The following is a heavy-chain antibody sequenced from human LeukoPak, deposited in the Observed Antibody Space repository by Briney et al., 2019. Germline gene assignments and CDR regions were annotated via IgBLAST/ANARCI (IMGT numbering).Heavy chain of an antibody. Sequence: SETLSLTCTVSGYSISSPYYWGWIRQPPGKGLEWIGSMYHSGNTYYNPSLKSRVTISVDTSKNQFSLKLNSVTAADTAVYFCARDGGGRLEYFFDYWGQGTLVTVSS. CDR3: ARDGGGRLEYFFDY. D-gene: IGHD3-3*01. V-gene: IGHV4-38-2*02. CDR1: GYSISSPYY. J-gene: IGHJ4*02. CDR2: MYHSGNT.